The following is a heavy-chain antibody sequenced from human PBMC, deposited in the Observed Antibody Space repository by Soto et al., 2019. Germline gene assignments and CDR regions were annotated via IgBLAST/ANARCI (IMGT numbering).Heavy chain of an antibody. V-gene: IGHV3-11*05. CDR3: ARDPRQAGSSWIDY. CDR1: GFTFSDYY. CDR2: ISSSSSYT. J-gene: IGHJ4*02. D-gene: IGHD6-13*01. Sequence: QVQLVESGGGLVKPGGSLRLSCAASGFTFSDYYMSWIRQAPGKGLEWVSYISSSSSYTNYADSVKGRFTISRDNAKISLYLQRNSLRAEDTAVYYCARDPRQAGSSWIDYWGQGTLVTVSS.